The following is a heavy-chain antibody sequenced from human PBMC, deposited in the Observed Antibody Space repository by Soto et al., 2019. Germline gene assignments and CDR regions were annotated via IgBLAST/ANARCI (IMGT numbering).Heavy chain of an antibody. V-gene: IGHV1-58*02. CDR2: IVVASGNT. CDR3: ATEAFDI. J-gene: IGHJ3*02. Sequence: QMQLVQSGPEVKKPGTSVRVSCKASGFSFTGSAMQWVRQARGQRLEWIGWIVVASGNTYYTQKFLERLTITTDMSTRTAYMELSSLTSEDTAVYYCATEAFDIWGQGTLVTVSS. CDR1: GFSFTGSA.